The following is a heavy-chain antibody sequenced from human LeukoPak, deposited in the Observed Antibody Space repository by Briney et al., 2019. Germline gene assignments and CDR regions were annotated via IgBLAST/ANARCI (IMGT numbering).Heavy chain of an antibody. Sequence: RGSLRLSCAASGFTFSSYAMSWVRQAPGKGLEWVSAISGSGGSTYYADSVKGRFTISRDNSKNTLYLQMNSLRAEDTAVYYCAKGGGREWDTAMVTGYYYYYMDVWGKGTTVTVSS. CDR3: AKGGGREWDTAMVTGYYYYYMDV. D-gene: IGHD5-18*01. CDR2: ISGSGGST. J-gene: IGHJ6*03. V-gene: IGHV3-23*01. CDR1: GFTFSSYA.